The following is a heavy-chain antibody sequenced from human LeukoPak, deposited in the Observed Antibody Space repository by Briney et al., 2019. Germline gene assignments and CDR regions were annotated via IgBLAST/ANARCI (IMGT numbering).Heavy chain of an antibody. D-gene: IGHD3-22*01. CDR1: GGSISSGGYS. Sequence: PSETLSFTCAVSGGSISSGGYSWSWIRQPPGKGLEWIGYIYHSGSTYYNPSLKSRVTISVDRSKNQFSLKLSSVTAADTAVYYCARGPDSDYYDSSGYLNYWGQGTLVTVSS. J-gene: IGHJ4*02. V-gene: IGHV4-30-2*01. CDR3: ARGPDSDYYDSSGYLNY. CDR2: IYHSGST.